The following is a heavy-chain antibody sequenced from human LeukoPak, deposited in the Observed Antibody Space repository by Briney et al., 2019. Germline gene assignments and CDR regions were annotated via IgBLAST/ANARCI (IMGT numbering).Heavy chain of an antibody. D-gene: IGHD3-9*01. V-gene: IGHV3-23*01. CDR1: GFTFSSYA. Sequence: PGGSLRLSCAASGFTFSSYAMSWVRQAPGKGLEWASAISGSGGSTYYADSVKGRFTISRDNSKNTLYLQMNSLRAEDTAVYYCAKVTFNYDILTGKYYFDYWGQGTLVTVSS. CDR3: AKVTFNYDILTGKYYFDY. J-gene: IGHJ4*02. CDR2: ISGSGGST.